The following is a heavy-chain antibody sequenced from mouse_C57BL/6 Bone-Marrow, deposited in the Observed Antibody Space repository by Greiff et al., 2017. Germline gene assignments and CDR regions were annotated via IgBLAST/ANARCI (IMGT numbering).Heavy chain of an antibody. V-gene: IGHV3-6*01. Sequence: EVKLVESGPGLVKPSQSLSLTCSVTGYSITSGYYWNWIRQFPGNKLEWMGYISYDGSNNYNPSLKNRISITRYTSKNQFFLKLNSVTTEDTATYYCAREPFAYWGQGTLGTVSA. J-gene: IGHJ3*01. CDR3: AREPFAY. CDR1: GYSITSGYY. CDR2: ISYDGSN.